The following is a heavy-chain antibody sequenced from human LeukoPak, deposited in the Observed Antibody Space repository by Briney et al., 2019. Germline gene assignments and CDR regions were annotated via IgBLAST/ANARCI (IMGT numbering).Heavy chain of an antibody. V-gene: IGHV3-23*01. CDR1: GFTFSSYA. CDR3: AKDSQVYYLYYFDN. CDR2: ISGSGGST. Sequence: GGSLRLSCAASGFTFSSYAMSWVRQAPGKGLEWVSAISGSGGSTYYADSAKGRFTISRDNTKNTLYLQTNSRRAEDTAVYDCAKDSQVYYLYYFDNWGQGTLVTVSS. J-gene: IGHJ4*02. D-gene: IGHD3-22*01.